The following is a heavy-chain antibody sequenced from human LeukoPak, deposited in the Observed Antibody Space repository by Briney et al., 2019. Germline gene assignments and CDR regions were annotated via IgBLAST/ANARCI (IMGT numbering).Heavy chain of an antibody. CDR1: GGTFSSYA. CDR3: ARDGGPGNYYYYMDV. CDR2: IIPIFGTA. Sequence: SVKVSCKASGGTFSSYAISWVRQAPGQGLKWMGGIIPIFGTANYAQKFQGRVTITTDESTSTAYMELSSLRSEDTAVYYCARDGGPGNYYYYMDVWGKGTTVTVSS. J-gene: IGHJ6*03. D-gene: IGHD6-25*01. V-gene: IGHV1-69*05.